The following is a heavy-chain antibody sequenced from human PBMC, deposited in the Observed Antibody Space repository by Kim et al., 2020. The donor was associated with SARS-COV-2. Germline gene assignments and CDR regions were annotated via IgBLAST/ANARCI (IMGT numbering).Heavy chain of an antibody. V-gene: IGHV3-23*01. D-gene: IGHD6-13*01. CDR1: GFTFSSYA. CDR3: AKGGAYSSNSL. Sequence: GGSLRLSCAASGFTFSSYAMNWVRQAPGKGLEWVSTISGSDGSTYYADSVKGRFTISRDTSKNTLYLQMNSLRAEDTAVYYCAKGGAYSSNSLWGQGTLVTVSS. CDR2: ISGSDGST. J-gene: IGHJ4*02.